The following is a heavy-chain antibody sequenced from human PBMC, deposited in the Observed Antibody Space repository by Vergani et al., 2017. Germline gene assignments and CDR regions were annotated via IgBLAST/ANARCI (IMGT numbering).Heavy chain of an antibody. CDR3: ARVNTETNGHLYYYYYMDV. CDR1: GGSFTSYH. D-gene: IGHD4-11*01. CDR2: IDHTGRP. V-gene: IGHV4-34*01. J-gene: IGHJ6*03. Sequence: QVQLQQWGGGLLKPSETLSLTCVVNGGSFTSYHWTWIRQSPGEGLEWVGDIDHTGRPDYNPSLKSRLTMSVDKSRNQFSLTLNYVTATDTAIYFCARVNTETNGHLYYYYYMDVWEEGTAITVS.